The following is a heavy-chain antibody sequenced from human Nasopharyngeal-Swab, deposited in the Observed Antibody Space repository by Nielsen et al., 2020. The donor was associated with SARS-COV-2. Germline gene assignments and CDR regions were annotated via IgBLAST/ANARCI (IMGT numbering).Heavy chain of an antibody. V-gene: IGHV3-11*01. CDR3: ASRYCSGGSCYSESVY. J-gene: IGHJ4*02. Sequence: GESLKISCAASGFTFSDYYMSWIRQAPGKGLEWVSYISSSGSTIYCADSVKGRFTISRDNAKNSLYLQMNSLRAEDTAVYYCASRYCSGGSCYSESVYWGQGTLVTVSS. CDR2: ISSSGSTI. CDR1: GFTFSDYY. D-gene: IGHD2-15*01.